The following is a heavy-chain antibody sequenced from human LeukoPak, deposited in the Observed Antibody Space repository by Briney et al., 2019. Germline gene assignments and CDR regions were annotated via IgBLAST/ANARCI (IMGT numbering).Heavy chain of an antibody. Sequence: SETLSLTCTVSGGSISSYYWSWIRQPPGKGLEWIGYIYYSGSTNYNPSLKSRVTISVDTSKNQFSLKLSSVTAADTAVYYCAGGIAVAGIHSWGQGTLVTVSS. J-gene: IGHJ4*02. CDR3: AGGIAVAGIHS. CDR1: GGSISSYY. CDR2: IYYSGST. D-gene: IGHD6-19*01. V-gene: IGHV4-59*01.